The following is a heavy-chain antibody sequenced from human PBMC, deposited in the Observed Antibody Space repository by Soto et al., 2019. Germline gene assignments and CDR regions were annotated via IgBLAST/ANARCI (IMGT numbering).Heavy chain of an antibody. D-gene: IGHD5-18*01. CDR2: ISGSGGST. Sequence: EVQLLESGGGLVQPGGSLRLSCAASGFTFSSYAMSWVRQAPGKGLEWVSAISGSGGSTYYADSVKGRYTISRDNSKNTRYLQMNSLGAEDTAGYFCARTLYRYGTDYWGQGTLVTVSS. V-gene: IGHV3-23*01. CDR3: ARTLYRYGTDY. J-gene: IGHJ4*02. CDR1: GFTFSSYA.